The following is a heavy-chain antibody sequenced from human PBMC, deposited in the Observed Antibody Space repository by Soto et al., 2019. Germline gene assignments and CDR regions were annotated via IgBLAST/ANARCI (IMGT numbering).Heavy chain of an antibody. J-gene: IGHJ4*02. V-gene: IGHV1-8*01. CDR1: GYTFTSYD. CDR2: MNPNSGNT. CDR3: ARERSSGCDH. Sequence: QVQLVQSGAEVKKPGASVKVSCKASGYTFTSYDINWVRQATGQGLEWMGWMNPNSGNTAYAQKFQGRVTMTRNTSISTAYMERSSLGSEHRAVYYCARERSSGCDHWGQGTLVTGSS. D-gene: IGHD6-19*01.